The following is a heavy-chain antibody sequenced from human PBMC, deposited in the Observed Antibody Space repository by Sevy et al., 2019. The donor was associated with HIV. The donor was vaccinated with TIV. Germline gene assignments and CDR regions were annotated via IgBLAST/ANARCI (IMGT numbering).Heavy chain of an antibody. Sequence: SETLSLTCTVSGGSITSGGYYWSWIRQHPGKGLEWIGYIYYSGSTYYNPSLKSRVTMSVDTSKNQFSLKLSSVTAADTAVYYCARVHYYDSITLKPSYFDYWAREPWSPSPQ. J-gene: IGHJ4*02. CDR3: ARVHYYDSITLKPSYFDY. CDR2: IYYSGST. V-gene: IGHV4-31*03. D-gene: IGHD3-22*01. CDR1: GGSITSGGYY.